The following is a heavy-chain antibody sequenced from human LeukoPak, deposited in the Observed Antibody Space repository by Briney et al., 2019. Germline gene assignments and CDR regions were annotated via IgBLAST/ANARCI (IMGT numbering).Heavy chain of an antibody. CDR1: GFTFSSYA. J-gene: IGHJ3*02. V-gene: IGHV3-30-3*01. CDR3: AREGGGMVAFDI. D-gene: IGHD3-16*01. CDR2: MSYDGSNK. Sequence: GGSLRLSCAASGFTFSSYAMHWVRQAPGKGLEWVAVMSYDGSNKYYADSVKGRFTISGDNSKNTLYLQMNSLRAEDTAVYYCAREGGGMVAFDIWGQGTMVTVSS.